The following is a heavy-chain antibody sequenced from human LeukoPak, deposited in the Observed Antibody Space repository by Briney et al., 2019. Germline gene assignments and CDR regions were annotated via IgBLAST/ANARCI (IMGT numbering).Heavy chain of an antibody. CDR2: INWNGDST. Sequence: RGSLRLSCAASGFSFYDYGLTWVRQAPGKGLEWVSGINWNGDSTDYADSVKGRFTISRDNAKNSLYLQMNSLRAEDTALYYCARDLRVVITGSFDSWGQGTLVTVSS. V-gene: IGHV3-20*04. J-gene: IGHJ4*02. CDR3: ARDLRVVITGSFDS. D-gene: IGHD3-22*01. CDR1: GFSFYDYG.